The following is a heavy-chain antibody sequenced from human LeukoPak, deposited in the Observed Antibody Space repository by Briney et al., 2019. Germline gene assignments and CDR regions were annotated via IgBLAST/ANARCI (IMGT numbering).Heavy chain of an antibody. CDR1: EFTFSSSW. J-gene: IGHJ4*02. CDR3: AKEIIAVAGTGFDY. D-gene: IGHD6-19*01. V-gene: IGHV3-7*05. Sequence: GGSLRLSCAASEFTFSSSWMTWVRQAPGKGLEWVANIKQDGSDKFYVDSVKGRFTISRDNAKNSLYLQMNSLRAEDTAVYYCAKEIIAVAGTGFDYWGQGTLVTVSS. CDR2: IKQDGSDK.